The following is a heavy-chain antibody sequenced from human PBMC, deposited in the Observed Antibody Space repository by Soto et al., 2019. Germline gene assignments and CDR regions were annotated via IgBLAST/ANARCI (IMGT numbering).Heavy chain of an antibody. Sequence: PSETLSLTCTVSGGSISSYYWSWIRQPPGKGLEWIGYIYYSGSTNYNPSLKSRVTISVDTSKNQFSLKLSSVTAADTAVYYCARIATTTLGGPIDYWGRGTLVTVSS. CDR2: IYYSGST. J-gene: IGHJ4*02. CDR3: ARIATTTLGGPIDY. CDR1: GGSISSYY. V-gene: IGHV4-59*08. D-gene: IGHD4-4*01.